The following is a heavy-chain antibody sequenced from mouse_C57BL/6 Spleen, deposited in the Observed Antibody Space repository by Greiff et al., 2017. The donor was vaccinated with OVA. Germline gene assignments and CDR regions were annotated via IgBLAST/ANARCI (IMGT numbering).Heavy chain of an antibody. V-gene: IGHV5-17*01. CDR2: IISGSSTS. D-gene: IGHD2-5*01. Sequence: EVQRVESGGGLVKPGGSLKLSCAASGFTFSDYGMHWVRQAPERGLGWVAYIISGSSTSYYADTVKGRFTISRDNAKNTLFLQMTSLRSEDTAMYYCARDYSNWFAYWGQGTLVTVSA. J-gene: IGHJ3*01. CDR1: GFTFSDYG. CDR3: ARDYSNWFAY.